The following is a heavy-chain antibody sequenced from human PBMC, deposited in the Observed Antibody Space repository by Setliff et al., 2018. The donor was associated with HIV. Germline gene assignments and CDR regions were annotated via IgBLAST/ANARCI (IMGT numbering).Heavy chain of an antibody. D-gene: IGHD5-12*01. V-gene: IGHV1-69*10. CDR1: GYTFISND. CDR3: AIGGNGYNWVLVDAFDI. J-gene: IGHJ3*02. CDR2: MSPILGLA. Sequence: ASVKVSCKASGYTFISNDINWVRQTTGQGLEWMGWMSPILGLATYAQKFQGRVTITTDESTSTAYMELSSLRSEDTAVYYCAIGGNGYNWVLVDAFDIWGQGTMVTVSS.